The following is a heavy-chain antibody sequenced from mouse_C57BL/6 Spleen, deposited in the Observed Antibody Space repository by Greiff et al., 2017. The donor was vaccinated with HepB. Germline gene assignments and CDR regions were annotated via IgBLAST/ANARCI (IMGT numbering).Heavy chain of an antibody. J-gene: IGHJ2*01. CDR3: ARSDSYEPYFDY. V-gene: IGHV1-55*01. CDR2: IYPGSGST. CDR1: GYTFPSYW. D-gene: IGHD1-1*02. Sequence: QVQLQQPGAELVKPGASVKMSCKASGYTFPSYWITWVKQRPGQGLEWIGDIYPGSGSTNYNEKFKSKATLTVDTSSSTAYMQLSSLTSEDSAVYSCARSDSYEPYFDYWGQGTTLTVSS.